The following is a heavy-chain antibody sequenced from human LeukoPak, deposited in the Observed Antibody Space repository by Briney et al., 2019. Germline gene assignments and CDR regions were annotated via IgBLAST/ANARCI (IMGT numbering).Heavy chain of an antibody. CDR1: GFTFSNYW. Sequence: RGGSLRLSCAASGFTFSNYWMSWVRQAPGKGLEWVANIEQDGNEKYYVESVKGRFTISRDNADNSLYLQMNSLRAEDTAVYYCARDLYGSGSRYGYWGQGTLVTVSS. D-gene: IGHD3-10*01. V-gene: IGHV3-7*01. CDR2: IEQDGNEK. CDR3: ARDLYGSGSRYGY. J-gene: IGHJ4*02.